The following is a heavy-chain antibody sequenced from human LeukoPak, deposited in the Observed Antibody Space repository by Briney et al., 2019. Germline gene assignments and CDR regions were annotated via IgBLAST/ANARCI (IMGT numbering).Heavy chain of an antibody. D-gene: IGHD3-22*01. CDR3: TTVQIPDSSGYYYLDYFDY. CDR2: IKSKTDGGTT. CDR1: GFTFSNAW. Sequence: GGSLRLSCAASGFTFSNAWMSWVRQAPGKGLEWVGRIKSKTDGGTTDYAAPVKGRFTISRDDSKNTLYLQMNSLKTEDTAVYYCTTVQIPDSSGYYYLDYFDYWGQGTLVPVSS. J-gene: IGHJ4*02. V-gene: IGHV3-15*01.